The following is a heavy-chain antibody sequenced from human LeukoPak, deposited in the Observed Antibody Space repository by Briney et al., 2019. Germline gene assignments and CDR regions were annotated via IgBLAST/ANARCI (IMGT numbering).Heavy chain of an antibody. J-gene: IGHJ4*02. CDR1: GGTFINYV. CDR3: ARAYMTATRHFDY. Sequence: ASVKVSCKASGGTFINYVISWVRQAPGQGLEWMGGIIPIFDTANYAQKFQGRVTITADESTSTAYMELSSLRSEDTAIYYCARAYMTATRHFDYWGQGTLATVSS. V-gene: IGHV1-69*13. D-gene: IGHD2-21*02. CDR2: IIPIFDTA.